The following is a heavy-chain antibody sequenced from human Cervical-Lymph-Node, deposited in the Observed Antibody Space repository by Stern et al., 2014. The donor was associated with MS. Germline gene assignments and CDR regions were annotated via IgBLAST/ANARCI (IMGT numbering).Heavy chain of an antibody. CDR3: AHSGYDFWSGYKNHYYYGMDV. Sequence: SGPTLVKPTQTLTLTCTFSGFSLSTSGVGVGWIRQPPGKALEWLALIYWDGDKRYSPSLKSRLTITKDTSKNQVVLTMTNMDPVDTATYYCAHSGYDFWSGYKNHYYYGMDVWGQGTTVTVSS. CDR1: GFSLSTSGVG. V-gene: IGHV2-5*02. D-gene: IGHD3-3*01. J-gene: IGHJ6*02. CDR2: IYWDGDK.